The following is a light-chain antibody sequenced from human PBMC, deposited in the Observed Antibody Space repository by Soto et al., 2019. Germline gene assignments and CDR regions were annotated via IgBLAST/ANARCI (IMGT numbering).Light chain of an antibody. Sequence: QSVVTQPPSVSGTPGQTITISCFGSTSNVGTHYVYWYQQVSGSAPKLVIHANHQRPSGVTDRFSGSKSGTLDSLAISGLQSEDEAYYYCATWNDSLNGVVFGGGTNLTVL. CDR2: ANH. V-gene: IGLV1-47*02. CDR3: ATWNDSLNGVV. CDR1: TSNVGTHY. J-gene: IGLJ2*01.